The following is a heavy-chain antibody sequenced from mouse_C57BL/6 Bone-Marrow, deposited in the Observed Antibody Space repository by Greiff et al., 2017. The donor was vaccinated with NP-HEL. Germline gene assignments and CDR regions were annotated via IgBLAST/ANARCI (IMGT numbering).Heavy chain of an antibody. CDR3: ARGYYDYDGGYFDV. V-gene: IGHV1-42*01. J-gene: IGHJ1*03. CDR2: INPSTGGT. Sequence: EVQLQQSGPELVKPGASVKISCKASGYSFTGYYMNWVKQSPEKSLEWIGEINPSTGGTTYNQKFKAKATLTVDKSSSTAYMQLKSLTSEDSAVYYCARGYYDYDGGYFDVWGTGTTVTVSS. D-gene: IGHD2-4*01. CDR1: GYSFTGYY.